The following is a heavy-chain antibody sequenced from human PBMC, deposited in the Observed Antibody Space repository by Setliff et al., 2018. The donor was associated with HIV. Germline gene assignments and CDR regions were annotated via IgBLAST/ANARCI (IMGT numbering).Heavy chain of an antibody. D-gene: IGHD5-12*01. CDR2: IDHSGST. V-gene: IGHV4-34*01. CDR3: ARGGLGDGYNRDS. CDR1: GGSFSGYH. J-gene: IGHJ4*02. Sequence: SETLSLTCAVYGGSFSGYHWSWIRQSPGKGLEWIGEIDHSGSTDDNPSLKSRVTISVDTSKNQFSLKLSSVSAADTAVYYCARGGLGDGYNRDSWGQGTLVTVSS.